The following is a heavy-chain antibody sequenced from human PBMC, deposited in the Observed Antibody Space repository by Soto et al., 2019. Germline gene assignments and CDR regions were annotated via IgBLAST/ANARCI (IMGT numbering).Heavy chain of an antibody. CDR2: INHSGST. J-gene: IGHJ5*02. V-gene: IGHV4-34*01. CDR1: GGSFSGYY. CDR3: ARGRLITIFGVVRGWFDP. D-gene: IGHD3-3*01. Sequence: PAETLSLTCAVYGGSFSGYYWIWIRQPPGKGLEWIGEINHSGSTNYNPSLKSRVTISVDASKNQFSLKLSSVTAADTAVYYCARGRLITIFGVVRGWFDPWGQGTLVTVSS.